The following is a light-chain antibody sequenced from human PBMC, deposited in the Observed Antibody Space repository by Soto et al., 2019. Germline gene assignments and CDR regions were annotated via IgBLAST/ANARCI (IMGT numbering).Light chain of an antibody. CDR2: SNN. V-gene: IGLV1-47*02. CDR1: SSNIGSNY. Sequence: QSVLTQPPSASGTPGQRVTISCSGSSSNIGSNYVYWYQQLPGTAPKLLIYSNNQRPSGVPDRFSGSKSGTSASLAISGLRSDDEAAYYCAAWDDSLSCVVFGGGTKVTVL. J-gene: IGLJ2*01. CDR3: AAWDDSLSCVV.